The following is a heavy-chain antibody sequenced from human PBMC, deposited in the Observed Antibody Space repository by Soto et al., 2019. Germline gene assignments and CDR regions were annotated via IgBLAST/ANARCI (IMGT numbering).Heavy chain of an antibody. Sequence: GGSLTLSCATSGFILSDCAMNWVRQAPGKGLEWVSYISSSSSVIDYADSVKGRFTVSRDNARNSLYLQMNSLRAEDTAVYYCARDLSWGSNWYYYMDVWGKGTTVTVSS. V-gene: IGHV3-48*01. CDR1: GFILSDCA. CDR3: ARDLSWGSNWYYYMDV. J-gene: IGHJ6*03. D-gene: IGHD7-27*01. CDR2: ISSSSSVI.